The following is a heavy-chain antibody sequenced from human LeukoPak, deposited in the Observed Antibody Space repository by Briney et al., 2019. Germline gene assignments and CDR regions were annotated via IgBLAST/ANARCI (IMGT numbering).Heavy chain of an antibody. V-gene: IGHV4-59*01. Sequence: SETLSLTCTVSGGAINRYYWIWIRQTPGKGLEWIGYIYSSGSTNYNPSLKSRVIISVDTSKNQFSLKLNSVTAADTAVFYCARGPTTYYFDNWGQGTLVAVSS. CDR1: GGAINRYY. CDR3: ARGPTTYYFDN. J-gene: IGHJ4*02. CDR2: IYSSGST. D-gene: IGHD3-16*01.